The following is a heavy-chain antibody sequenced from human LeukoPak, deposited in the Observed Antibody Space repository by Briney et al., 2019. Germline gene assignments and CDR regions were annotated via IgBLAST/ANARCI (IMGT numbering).Heavy chain of an antibody. Sequence: PSETLSLTCAVSGYSISSGYYWGWLRQPPGKGLEGIGNIYNSGNTYYKPSLKSRVTISLDTSRNQFSLKLSSVTAADTAMYYCARRDQRNWFDPWGQGTLVTVSS. CDR2: IYNSGNT. CDR3: ARRDQRNWFDP. J-gene: IGHJ5*02. D-gene: IGHD2-2*01. V-gene: IGHV4-38-2*01. CDR1: GYSISSGYY.